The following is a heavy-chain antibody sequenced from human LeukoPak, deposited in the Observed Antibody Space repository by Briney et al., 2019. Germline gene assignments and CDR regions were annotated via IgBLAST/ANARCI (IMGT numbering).Heavy chain of an antibody. J-gene: IGHJ4*02. D-gene: IGHD3-10*01. CDR3: ARGSGTGGGHDY. CDR2: FYYSGST. CDR1: GGSITDTTYY. Sequence: SETPSLTCTVSGGSITDTTYYWGWIRQPPGQGLEWIGNFYYSGSTYYNPSLKSRVTISVDTSKSQFSLRLYSVTAADTALYYCARGSGTGGGHDYWGQGTLVTVSS. V-gene: IGHV4-39*01.